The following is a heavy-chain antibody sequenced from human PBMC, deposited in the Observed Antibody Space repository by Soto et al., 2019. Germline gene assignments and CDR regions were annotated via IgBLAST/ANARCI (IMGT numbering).Heavy chain of an antibody. V-gene: IGHV1-18*04. J-gene: IGHJ4*02. CDR3: ARESSSSCHDY. CDR1: GYTFTGHY. CDR2: ISAYNGNT. D-gene: IGHD6-13*01. Sequence: VKVSCKASGYTFTGHYLHWVRQAPGQGLEWMGWISAYNGNTNYAQKLQGRVTMTTDTSTSTAYMELRSLRSDDTAVYYCARESSSSCHDYWGQGTLVTVSS.